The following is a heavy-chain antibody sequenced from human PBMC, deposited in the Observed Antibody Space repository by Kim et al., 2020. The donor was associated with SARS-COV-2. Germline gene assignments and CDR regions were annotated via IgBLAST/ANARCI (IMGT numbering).Heavy chain of an antibody. Sequence: RFTISRDNSKNTLYLQMNSLRAEDTAVYYCAKVGDIVVVPAAIPVWYFDLWGRGTLVTVSS. V-gene: IGHV3-23*01. J-gene: IGHJ2*01. CDR3: AKVGDIVVVPAAIPVWYFDL. D-gene: IGHD2-2*02.